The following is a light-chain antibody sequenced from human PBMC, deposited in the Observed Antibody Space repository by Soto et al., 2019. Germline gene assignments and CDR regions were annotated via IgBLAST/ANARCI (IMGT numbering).Light chain of an antibody. J-gene: IGKJ5*01. V-gene: IGKV3-15*01. CDR3: QQYNNWPTIT. CDR2: GAS. Sequence: EIVMTQSPATLSVSPGERATLYCRASQSVSSNLAWYQQKPGQAPRLLIYGASTRATGIPARFSGSGSGTEFTPTISSLQSEDFAVYYCQQYNNWPTITFGQGTRLEIK. CDR1: QSVSSN.